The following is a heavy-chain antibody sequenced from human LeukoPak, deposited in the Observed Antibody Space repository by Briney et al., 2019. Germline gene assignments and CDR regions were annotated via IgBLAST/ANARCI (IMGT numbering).Heavy chain of an antibody. CDR2: ITYDGRNK. CDR1: GFSFAGYG. D-gene: IGHD2-2*01. J-gene: IGHJ4*02. V-gene: IGHV3-30*03. CDR3: ARDGQGVPAKFEY. Sequence: PGRSLRLSCAASGFSFAGYGMHWVRQAPGRGLGWVAVITYDGRNKYYADSVKGRFTISRDNSKNTQYLQMNSLRAEDTAIYYCARDGQGVPAKFEYWGQGTLVTVSS.